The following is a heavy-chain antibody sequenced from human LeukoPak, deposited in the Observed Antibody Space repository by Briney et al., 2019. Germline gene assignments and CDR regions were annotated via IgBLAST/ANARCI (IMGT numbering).Heavy chain of an antibody. CDR2: IYYSGST. D-gene: IGHD4-23*01. J-gene: IGHJ4*02. CDR1: GGSISSYY. Sequence: PSETLSLTCTVSGGSISSYYWSWIRQPPGKGLEWIGYIYYSGSTNYNPSLKSRVTISVDTSKNQFSLKLSSVTAADTAVYYCARGRWPAYWGQGTLVTVSS. CDR3: ARGRWPAY. V-gene: IGHV4-59*01.